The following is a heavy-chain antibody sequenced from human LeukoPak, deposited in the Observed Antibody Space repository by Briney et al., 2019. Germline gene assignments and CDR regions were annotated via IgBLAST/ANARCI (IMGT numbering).Heavy chain of an antibody. V-gene: IGHV1-46*01. J-gene: IGHJ4*02. CDR2: INPSGGST. CDR3: ASGYCSTTSCYTIDY. CDR1: GYTFTSYY. Sequence: ASVKVSCKASGYTFTSYYMHWVRQAPGQGLEWMGIINPSGGSTSYAQKFQGRVTMTRDTSTSTVYMELSSLRSEDTAVYYCASGYCSTTSCYTIDYWGQGTLVTVSS. D-gene: IGHD2-2*02.